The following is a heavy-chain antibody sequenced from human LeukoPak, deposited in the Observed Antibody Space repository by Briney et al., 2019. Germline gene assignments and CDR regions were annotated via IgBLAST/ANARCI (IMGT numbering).Heavy chain of an antibody. CDR3: AKAPDYGDYSWFDP. Sequence: GGSLRLSCSASGFTFRNFAISWVRQAPGKGLEWVSAISGSGGSTYYADSVKGRFTISRDNSKNTLYLQMNSLRAEDTAVYYCAKAPDYGDYSWFDPWGQGTLVTVSS. D-gene: IGHD4-17*01. V-gene: IGHV3-23*01. J-gene: IGHJ5*02. CDR1: GFTFRNFA. CDR2: ISGSGGST.